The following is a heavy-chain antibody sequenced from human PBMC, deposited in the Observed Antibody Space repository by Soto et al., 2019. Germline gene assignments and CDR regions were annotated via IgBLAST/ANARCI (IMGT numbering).Heavy chain of an antibody. J-gene: IGHJ5*01. CDR1: GFTFSSYW. V-gene: IGHV3-74*01. CDR2: ISTGGDIT. Sequence: EVQLLESGGGLVQPGGSLRLSCAASGFTFSSYWMHWVRQTPGKGLVWVSRISTGGDITTYADSVKGRFTISRDSDKNTVYLQMNSLRAEDTTVYYCARVLRGSLYWFDSWGQGTLVTVSS. CDR3: ARVLRGSLYWFDS. D-gene: IGHD6-13*01.